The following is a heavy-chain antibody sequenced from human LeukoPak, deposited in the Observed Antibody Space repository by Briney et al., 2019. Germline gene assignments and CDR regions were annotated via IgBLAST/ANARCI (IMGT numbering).Heavy chain of an antibody. Sequence: PGGSLRLSCAASGFTFSSSSLSWVRLAPGTGLEWASVISGSGGRTDYADSVKGRFTISRDNSKNTLYLQINSLRAEDTAVYYCAKGSGWNVWGQGTLVSVSS. J-gene: IGHJ4*02. CDR2: ISGSGGRT. CDR1: GFTFSSSS. D-gene: IGHD6-19*01. CDR3: AKGSGWNV. V-gene: IGHV3-23*01.